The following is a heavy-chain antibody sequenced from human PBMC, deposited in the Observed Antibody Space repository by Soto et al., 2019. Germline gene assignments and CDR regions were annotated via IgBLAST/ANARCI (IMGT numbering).Heavy chain of an antibody. D-gene: IGHD3-9*01. Sequence: GGSLRLSCAASGFTFSSYAMSWVRQAPGKGLEWVSAISGSGGSTYYADSVKGRFTISRDNSKNTLYLQMNSLRAEDTAVYYCSKDGTGYYPGDRAAFDIWGQGTMVTVSS. CDR3: SKDGTGYYPGDRAAFDI. J-gene: IGHJ3*02. V-gene: IGHV3-23*01. CDR2: ISGSGGST. CDR1: GFTFSSYA.